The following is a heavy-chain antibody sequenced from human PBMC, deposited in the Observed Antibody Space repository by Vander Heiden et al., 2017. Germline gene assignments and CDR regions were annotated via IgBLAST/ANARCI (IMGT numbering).Heavy chain of an antibody. D-gene: IGHD2-2*01. CDR2: FDYNSGRV. CDR3: TKDLVPGGADV. V-gene: IGHV3-9*02. Sequence: EVQVVESGGGLVKPGRSLRLSCAVSGFTPRHYAIHWVRQSPGKGLEWVSGFDYNSGRVDYADSVKGRFTTSGDNAKKSLYLQMDSLRGEDTAVYYCTKDLVPGGADVWGQGTTVTVSS. J-gene: IGHJ6*02. CDR1: GFTPRHYA.